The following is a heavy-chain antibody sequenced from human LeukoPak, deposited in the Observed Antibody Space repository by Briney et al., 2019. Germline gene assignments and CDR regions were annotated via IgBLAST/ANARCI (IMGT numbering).Heavy chain of an antibody. J-gene: IGHJ4*02. D-gene: IGHD1-26*01. CDR3: ARDFSGASRIDY. CDR1: GGSINSSSYY. V-gene: IGHV4-39*02. Sequence: SETLSLTCTVSGGSINSSSYYWDWIRQPPGKGLEWIGNIYYSGSTYYNPSLKSRVTISVDTSKNQFSLNLSSVTAADTAVYYCARDFSGASRIDYWGQGTLVTVSS. CDR2: IYYSGST.